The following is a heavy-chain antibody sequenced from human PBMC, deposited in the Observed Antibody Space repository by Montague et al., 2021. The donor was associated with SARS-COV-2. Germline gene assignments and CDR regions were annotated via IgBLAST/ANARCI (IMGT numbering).Heavy chain of an antibody. CDR2: IYNSGST. V-gene: IGHV4-59*01. CDR1: GGSISRYS. J-gene: IGHJ3*02. Sequence: SETLSLTCTVSGGSISRYSWTWIRQPPGKGLEWIGYIYNSGSTNYNPSLTSLVTISVDTSKNQFSLKLSSVAAADTAVYYCARVGRGSSWYEVAFDIWGQGTVVTVSS. D-gene: IGHD6-13*01. CDR3: ARVGRGSSWYEVAFDI.